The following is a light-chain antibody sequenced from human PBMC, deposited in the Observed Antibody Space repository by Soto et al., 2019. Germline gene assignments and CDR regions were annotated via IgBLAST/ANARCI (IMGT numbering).Light chain of an antibody. CDR3: QQRSTWPQLT. CDR1: QRVSIY. Sequence: EIVLTQSPATLSLSPGERATLSCRASQRVSIYLAWYHQKPGQAPRLLIYDASNRATGIPARFSGSGSGTDFTLTISSLEPEDFAVYYCQQRSTWPQLTFGGGTKGEIK. J-gene: IGKJ4*01. CDR2: DAS. V-gene: IGKV3-11*01.